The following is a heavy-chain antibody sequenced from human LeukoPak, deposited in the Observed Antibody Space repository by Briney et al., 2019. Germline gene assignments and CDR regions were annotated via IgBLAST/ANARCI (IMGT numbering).Heavy chain of an antibody. CDR1: GFTFSSYS. V-gene: IGHV3-48*01. Sequence: GGSLRLSCAASGFTFSSYSMNWVRQAPGKGLEWVSYISSSSSTIYYADSVKGRFTISRDNAKDSLYLQMNSLRPEDTAVYYCARGAGAAAAYGMDVWGQGTTVAVSS. J-gene: IGHJ6*02. CDR2: ISSSSSTI. D-gene: IGHD6-13*01. CDR3: ARGAGAAAAYGMDV.